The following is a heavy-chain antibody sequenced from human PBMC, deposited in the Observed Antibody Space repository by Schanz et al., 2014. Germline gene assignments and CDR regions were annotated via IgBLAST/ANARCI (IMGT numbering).Heavy chain of an antibody. CDR3: ARGKGPRGWFDP. CDR2: INHSGVT. Sequence: QVQLQESGPGLVKPSGTLSLTCAVSGGSISSSNWWSWVRQPPGKGLEWIGEINHSGVTNYNPFLESRLTILVDMSKRQVYLKMTSVTAADTAVYYCARGKGPRGWFDPWGQGTLVTVSS. CDR1: GGSISSSNW. J-gene: IGHJ5*02. D-gene: IGHD3-10*01. V-gene: IGHV4-4*02.